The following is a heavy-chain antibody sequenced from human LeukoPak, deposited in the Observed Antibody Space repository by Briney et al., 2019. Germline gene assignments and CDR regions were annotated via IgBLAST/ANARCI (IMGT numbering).Heavy chain of an antibody. V-gene: IGHV4-59*01. CDR1: GGSISNYY. J-gene: IGHJ4*02. D-gene: IGHD6-13*01. CDR3: ARGPAASGTANFDC. CDR2: ISYSGST. Sequence: SETLSRTCTVSGGSISNYYWSWIRQPPGKGLEWIGFISYSGSTNYNPSLKSRLTMSVDTSKNQFSLKLSSVTAADTAVYYCARGPAASGTANFDCWGQGALVTVSS.